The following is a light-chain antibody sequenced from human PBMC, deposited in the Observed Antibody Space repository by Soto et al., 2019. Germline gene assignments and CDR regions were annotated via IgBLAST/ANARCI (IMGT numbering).Light chain of an antibody. J-gene: IGLJ1*01. Sequence: QSALTQHPAVSGSPVQSITISCTGTSSDVGSYHLVSWYQHHPGKAPKLMIYEGSKRPSGVSNRFSGSKSGNTASLTISGLQAEVEADSSCFSYAGSTTFVLRTVTKHPV. CDR1: SSDVGSYHL. CDR2: EGS. V-gene: IGLV2-23*01. CDR3: FSYAGSTTFV.